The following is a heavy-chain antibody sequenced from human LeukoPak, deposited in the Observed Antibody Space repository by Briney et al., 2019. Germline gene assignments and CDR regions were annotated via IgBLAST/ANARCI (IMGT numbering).Heavy chain of an antibody. CDR2: ISANNGNT. Sequence: ASVKVSCKTSGYTFTNYGISWVRQAPGQGLEWMGWISANNGNTNYAQKFQGRVTMTTDTSTSTAYVELRSLRSDDTAGYYCARPTKYGSFEYWGQGTLVTVSS. CDR1: GYTFTNYG. J-gene: IGHJ4*02. V-gene: IGHV1-18*01. CDR3: ARPTKYGSFEY. D-gene: IGHD4-17*01.